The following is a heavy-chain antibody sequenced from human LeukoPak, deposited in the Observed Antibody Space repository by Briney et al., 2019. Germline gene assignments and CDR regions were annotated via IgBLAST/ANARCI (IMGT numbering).Heavy chain of an antibody. Sequence: SVKVSCKAPGGTFSSYAISWVRQAPGQGLEWMGGIIPIFGTANYAQKFQGRVTITTDESTGTAYMELSSLRSEDTAVYYCARGSYGSTLLDYYYMDVWGKGTTVTVSS. D-gene: IGHD5-18*01. CDR1: GGTFSSYA. CDR3: ARGSYGSTLLDYYYMDV. V-gene: IGHV1-69*05. CDR2: IIPIFGTA. J-gene: IGHJ6*03.